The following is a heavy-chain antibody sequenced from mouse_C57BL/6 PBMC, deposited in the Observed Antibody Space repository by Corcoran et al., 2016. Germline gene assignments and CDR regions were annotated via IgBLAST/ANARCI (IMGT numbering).Heavy chain of an antibody. CDR3: ARPFYGSSYVFDY. V-gene: IGHV1-26*01. CDR2: INPNNGGT. Sequence: EVQLQQSGPELVKPGASVKISCKASGYTFTDYYMNWVKQSHGKSLEWIGDINPNNGGTSYNQKFKGKATLTVDKSSSTAYMELRSLTSEDSAVYYCARPFYGSSYVFDYWGQGTTLTVSS. CDR1: GYTFTDYY. D-gene: IGHD1-1*01. J-gene: IGHJ2*01.